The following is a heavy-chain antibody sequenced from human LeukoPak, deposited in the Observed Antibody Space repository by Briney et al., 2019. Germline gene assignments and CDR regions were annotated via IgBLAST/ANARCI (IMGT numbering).Heavy chain of an antibody. CDR1: GGSISSSSYY. CDR2: IYYSGST. Sequence: SETLSLTCTVSGGSISSSSYYWGWIRQPPGKGLEWIGSIYYSGSTYYNPSLKSRVTISVDTSKNQFSLKLSSVTAADTVVYYCARRGVAAFDPWGQGTLVTVSS. J-gene: IGHJ5*02. CDR3: ARRGVAAFDP. D-gene: IGHD3-16*01. V-gene: IGHV4-39*01.